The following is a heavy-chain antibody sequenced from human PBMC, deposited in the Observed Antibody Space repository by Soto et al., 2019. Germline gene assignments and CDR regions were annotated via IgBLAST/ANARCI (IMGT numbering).Heavy chain of an antibody. CDR3: AIRTGQLAIISEFDGDWFFEV. CDR1: GYTFTDYY. Sequence: QEQLVQSGAEVKKPGASLKVSCKASGYTFTDYYIHWVRQAPGQGLEWVGWINPDSGGTNLAQRFQGRVTMTSDTSINTAYMGLSSLRSDDTAVYYCAIRTGQLAIISEFDGDWFFEVWGRGTLVTVSS. D-gene: IGHD2-2*01. V-gene: IGHV1-2*02. CDR2: INPDSGGT. J-gene: IGHJ2*01.